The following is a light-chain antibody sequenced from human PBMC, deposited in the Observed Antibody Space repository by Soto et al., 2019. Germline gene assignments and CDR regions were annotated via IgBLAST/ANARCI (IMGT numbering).Light chain of an antibody. Sequence: VMPQSPDTLSLSPGERSTLSCRASQSVSSKLVWYQQKPGQAPRFLIYGASTRATGIPARFRGSGSGTEFTLTIDSLQSEDFAVYYCQKYDDWPPAFGGGTKVDIK. J-gene: IGKJ4*01. V-gene: IGKV3-15*01. CDR3: QKYDDWPPA. CDR1: QSVSSK. CDR2: GAS.